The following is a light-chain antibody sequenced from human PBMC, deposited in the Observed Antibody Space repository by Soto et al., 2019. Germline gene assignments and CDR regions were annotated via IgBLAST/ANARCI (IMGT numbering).Light chain of an antibody. CDR3: AAWDDSLNAL. CDR2: IND. Sequence: QPVLTQPPSASGTPGQRVTISCSGGSSNIGDNPVNWYQQLPGAAPKLLIYINDQRPSGVPDRFSGSKSGTSASLAISGLQPEDEADYYCAAWDDSLNALFGTGTKVTVL. J-gene: IGLJ1*01. CDR1: SSNIGDNP. V-gene: IGLV1-44*01.